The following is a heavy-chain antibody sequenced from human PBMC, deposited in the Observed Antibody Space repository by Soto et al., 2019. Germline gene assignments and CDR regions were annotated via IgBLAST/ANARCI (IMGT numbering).Heavy chain of an antibody. CDR1: GGTFGNHA. Sequence: QAQLVQSGAEVKKPGSSVKVSCTASGGTFGNHAISWGRQAPGQGLEWMGAIIPVLGVGDNAQKFQGRVTITADTSTNTAFMELSSLRSEDTAHYYCGRKAGYSYGSVFEYWGQGTVVMVSS. CDR2: IIPVLGVG. J-gene: IGHJ4*02. V-gene: IGHV1-69*09. D-gene: IGHD5-18*01. CDR3: GRKAGYSYGSVFEY.